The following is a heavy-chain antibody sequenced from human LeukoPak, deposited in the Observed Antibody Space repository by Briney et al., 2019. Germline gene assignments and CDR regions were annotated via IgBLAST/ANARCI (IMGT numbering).Heavy chain of an antibody. Sequence: PGGSLRLSCAASGSTFSSYWMSWVRQAPGKGLEWVANIKQDGSEKYYVDSVKGRFTISRDNAKNSLYLQMNSLRAEDTAVYYCARVDTRKAFDIWGQGTMVTVSS. CDR3: ARVDTRKAFDI. J-gene: IGHJ3*02. CDR1: GSTFSSYW. V-gene: IGHV3-7*01. CDR2: IKQDGSEK. D-gene: IGHD2-15*01.